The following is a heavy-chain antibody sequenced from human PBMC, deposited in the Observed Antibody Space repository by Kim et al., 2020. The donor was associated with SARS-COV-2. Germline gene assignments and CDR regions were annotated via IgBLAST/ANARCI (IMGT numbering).Heavy chain of an antibody. J-gene: IGHJ5*02. CDR3: ARRPGSSWYGTWFDP. D-gene: IGHD6-13*01. V-gene: IGHV1-18*01. Sequence: QRVKGRVTMTTDTSTSTAYMELRSLGSDDTAVYYCARRPGSSWYGTWFDPWGQGTLVTVSS.